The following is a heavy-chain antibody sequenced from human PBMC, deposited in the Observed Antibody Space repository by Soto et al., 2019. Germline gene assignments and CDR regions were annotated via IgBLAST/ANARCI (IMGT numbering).Heavy chain of an antibody. D-gene: IGHD3-3*01. CDR1: GFSLSTSGVG. Sequence: QITLNESGPTLVKPTEPLTLTCTFSGFSLSTSGVGVCWIRQSPGKAREWLAPAYWDDDKPYSASLKSRLTISNDTSKQAVDPTMANLDPAHTATSQCAHRGLRTVFGVITTTVVYLDLWGQGTPVAISS. J-gene: IGHJ4*02. CDR3: AHRGLRTVFGVITTTVVYLDL. CDR2: AYWDDDK. V-gene: IGHV2-5*02.